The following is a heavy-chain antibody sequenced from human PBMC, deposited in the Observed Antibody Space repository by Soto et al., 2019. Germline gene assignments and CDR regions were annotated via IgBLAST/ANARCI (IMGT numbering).Heavy chain of an antibody. Sequence: QVQLVQSGAEVKKPGASVKVSCKASGYTFTSYDINWVRQATGQGLEWMGWMNPNSGNTGYAQKFQGRVTMTRNTSISTAYMELSSLRSEDTAVYYCARGSIPIFGGAPYGMDVWGQGTTVTVSS. CDR1: GYTFTSYD. V-gene: IGHV1-8*01. J-gene: IGHJ6*02. CDR3: ARGSIPIFGGAPYGMDV. CDR2: MNPNSGNT. D-gene: IGHD3-3*01.